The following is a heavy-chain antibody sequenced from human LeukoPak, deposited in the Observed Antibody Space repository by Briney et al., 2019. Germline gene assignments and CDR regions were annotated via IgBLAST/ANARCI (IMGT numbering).Heavy chain of an antibody. CDR3: TRRITMVRGAPPYGHYGMDV. J-gene: IGHJ6*04. CDR1: GFSFSGSD. V-gene: IGHV3-73*01. Sequence: GGSLKLSCAASGFSFSGSDMHWVRQASGKGLEWVGRIRSKANSYATAYAASVKGRFTISRDDSKNTAYLQMNSLKTEDTAVYYCTRRITMVRGAPPYGHYGMDVWGKGNTVTVSS. D-gene: IGHD3-10*01. CDR2: IRSKANSYAT.